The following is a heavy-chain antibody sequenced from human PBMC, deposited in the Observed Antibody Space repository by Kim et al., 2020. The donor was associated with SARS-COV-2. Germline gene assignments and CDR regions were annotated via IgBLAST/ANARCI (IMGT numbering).Heavy chain of an antibody. Sequence: SVKVSCKASGGTFSSYAISWVRQAPGQGLEWMGGIIPIFGTANYAQKFQGRVTITADESTSTAYMELSSLRSEDTAVYYCAGLCFRELFPGYYYMDVWGKGTTVTVSS. CDR1: GGTFSSYA. J-gene: IGHJ6*03. V-gene: IGHV1-69*13. CDR2: IIPIFGTA. D-gene: IGHD3-10*01. CDR3: AGLCFRELFPGYYYMDV.